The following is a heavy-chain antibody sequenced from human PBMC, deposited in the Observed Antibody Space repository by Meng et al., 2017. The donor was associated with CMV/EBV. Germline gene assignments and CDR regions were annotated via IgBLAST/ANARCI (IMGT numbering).Heavy chain of an antibody. Sequence: GGSLRLSCAASGFTFSSYSMNWVRQAPGKGLEWVSYISSSSSTIYYADSVKGRFTISRDNAKNSLYLQMNSLRAEDTAVYYCARDRAGAAGSTGYYGMDVWGQGTTVTVSS. CDR1: GFTFSSYS. V-gene: IGHV3-48*04. CDR2: ISSSSSTI. J-gene: IGHJ6*02. D-gene: IGHD6-19*01. CDR3: ARDRAGAAGSTGYYGMDV.